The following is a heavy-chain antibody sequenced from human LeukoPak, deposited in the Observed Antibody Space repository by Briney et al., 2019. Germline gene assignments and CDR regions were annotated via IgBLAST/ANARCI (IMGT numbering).Heavy chain of an antibody. CDR1: GFTFSSYS. J-gene: IGHJ4*02. D-gene: IGHD3-10*01. Sequence: PGGSLRLSCAASGFTFSSYSMNWVRQAPGKGLEWVSSISSSSSYIYYADSVKGRFTISRDNAKNSLYLQMGSLRAEDTAVYYCARGRDNSPTMVRGIPDDYWGQGTLVTVSS. CDR2: ISSSSSYI. CDR3: ARGRDNSPTMVRGIPDDY. V-gene: IGHV3-21*01.